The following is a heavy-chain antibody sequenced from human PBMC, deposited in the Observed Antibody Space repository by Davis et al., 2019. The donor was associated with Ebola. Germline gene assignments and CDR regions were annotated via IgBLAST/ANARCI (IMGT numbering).Heavy chain of an antibody. CDR2: INDSGGT. J-gene: IGHJ4*02. CDR3: ARRIGGYFDY. V-gene: IGHV4-34*01. CDR1: GGSFRDYY. Sequence: SQTLSLTRGVYGGSFRDYYWSWIRQPPGKGLEWIGEINDSGGTNYNPSLKSRVTMSVDTPKKQFSLKLSSVTAADTAVYYCARRIGGYFDYWGQGTLVTVSS. D-gene: IGHD1-26*01.